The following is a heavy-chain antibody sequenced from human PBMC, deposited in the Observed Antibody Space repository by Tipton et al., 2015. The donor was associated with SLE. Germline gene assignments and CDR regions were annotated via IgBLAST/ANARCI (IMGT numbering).Heavy chain of an antibody. CDR3: ARDAGSGPIYFDD. Sequence: SLRLSCEVSGFTFSGFTMNWVRQAPGKGLEWLSSISSSGNYIFYADSVKGRFTISRDNAKRSLYLHMNSLRVEDTAVYYCARDAGSGPIYFDDWGQGTLVTVSS. D-gene: IGHD2-15*01. J-gene: IGHJ4*02. V-gene: IGHV3-21*01. CDR1: GFTFSGFT. CDR2: ISSSGNYI.